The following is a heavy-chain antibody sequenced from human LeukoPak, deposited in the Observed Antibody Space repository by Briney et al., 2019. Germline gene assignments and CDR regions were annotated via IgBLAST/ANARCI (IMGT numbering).Heavy chain of an antibody. CDR3: AREGTDAFDT. Sequence: QPGGSLRLSCAASGFTFSNYGMHWVRQAPGKGLEWVAFIGYNGRSKYYGDSVKGRFTISRDNSKSTLYLQMNSLRGEDTAVYYCAREGTDAFDTWGQGTMVTVSS. J-gene: IGHJ3*02. CDR2: IGYNGRSK. V-gene: IGHV3-30*02. CDR1: GFTFSNYG. D-gene: IGHD1-1*01.